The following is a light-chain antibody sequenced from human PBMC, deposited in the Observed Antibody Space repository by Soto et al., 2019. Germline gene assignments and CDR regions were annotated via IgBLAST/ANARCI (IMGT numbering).Light chain of an antibody. V-gene: IGKV3-15*01. Sequence: EIVMTQSPATLSVSPGERATLSCRASQRVSTNLAWYQQKPGQAPRLLIYGASTRATGIPGRFSGSGAETEFTLTLSNLQAEDFAVYYFQQASDWPPTYNFGQGTKLEIK. CDR1: QRVSTN. CDR2: GAS. J-gene: IGKJ2*01. CDR3: QQASDWPPTYN.